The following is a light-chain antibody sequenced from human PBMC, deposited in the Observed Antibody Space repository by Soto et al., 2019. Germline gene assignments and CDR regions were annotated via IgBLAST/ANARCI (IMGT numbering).Light chain of an antibody. Sequence: QSALTQPASVSGSPGQSITISCTGTSSDVGGYNYVSWYQQHPGKAPKFMIYEVSNRPSGVSNRFSGSKSGNTASLSISGLKAKDEADYYCSSYTSSSIYVFGTGTKQTVL. V-gene: IGLV2-14*01. CDR2: EVS. CDR1: SSDVGGYNY. CDR3: SSYTSSSIYV. J-gene: IGLJ1*01.